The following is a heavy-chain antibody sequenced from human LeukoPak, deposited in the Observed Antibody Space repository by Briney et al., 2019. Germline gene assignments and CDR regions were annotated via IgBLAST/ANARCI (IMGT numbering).Heavy chain of an antibody. J-gene: IGHJ4*02. V-gene: IGHV6-1*01. CDR2: TYYRSKWYN. D-gene: IGHD3-10*01. CDR3: ARHGPYYYGSGSYLEFYFDH. CDR1: GDSVSSNSAA. Sequence: KSSQTLSLTCAISGDSVSSNSAAWNWIRQSPSRGLEWLGRTYYRSKWYNDYAVSVKSRITINPDTSKNQFSLKLSSVTAADTAVYYCARHGPYYYGSGSYLEFYFDHWGQGTLVTVSS.